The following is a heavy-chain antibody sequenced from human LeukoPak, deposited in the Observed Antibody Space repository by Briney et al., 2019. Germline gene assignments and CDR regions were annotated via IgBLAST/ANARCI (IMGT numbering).Heavy chain of an antibody. CDR1: GFSFSGYA. V-gene: IGHV3-23*01. CDR2: VSDSGVNT. J-gene: IGHJ5*02. CDR3: AKVPGRQLVTFDP. Sequence: GGSLRLSCEASGFSFSGYAMSWVRQAPGKGLDWVSGVSDSGVNTYYADSVKGRFTISRDNSKNTLYLQMNSLRAEDTAVYYCAKVPGRQLVTFDPWGQGTLVTVSS. D-gene: IGHD6-13*01.